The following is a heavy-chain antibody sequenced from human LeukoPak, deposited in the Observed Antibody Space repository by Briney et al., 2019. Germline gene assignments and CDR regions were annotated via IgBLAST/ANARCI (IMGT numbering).Heavy chain of an antibody. D-gene: IGHD1-26*01. CDR2: IGARGDVT. CDR1: GFAFSGYA. V-gene: IGHV3-23*01. J-gene: IGHJ4*02. Sequence: GGSLRLSCTVSGFAFSGYAMSWVRQAPGKGPEWVSSIGARGDVTYSADSVKGRFTISRDNSKRTLFLQMNSLRAEDTAVYYCAKVHYTASFPGSFPGRNYFDFWGQGSLATVSS. CDR3: AKVHYTASFPGSFPGRNYFDF.